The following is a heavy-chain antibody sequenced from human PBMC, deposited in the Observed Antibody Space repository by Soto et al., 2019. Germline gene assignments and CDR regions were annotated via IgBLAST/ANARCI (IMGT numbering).Heavy chain of an antibody. CDR1: GFTFSSFG. CDR2: VAYNGNNK. J-gene: IGHJ6*02. D-gene: IGHD4-17*01. CDR3: AKDRDGDHWSDGMDV. V-gene: IGHV3-30*18. Sequence: QVHLVESGGGVVQPGRSLRLSCAASGFTFSSFGMHWVRQAPGKGLEWVAVVAYNGNNKYYADSVKGRFTITRDNSKNTRYLQMNSLRAEDTAVYDCAKDRDGDHWSDGMDVWGQGTTVTVSS.